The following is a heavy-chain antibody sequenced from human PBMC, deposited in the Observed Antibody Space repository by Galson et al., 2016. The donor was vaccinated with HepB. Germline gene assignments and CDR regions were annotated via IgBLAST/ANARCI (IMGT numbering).Heavy chain of an antibody. V-gene: IGHV3-23*01. D-gene: IGHD3-10*01. CDR1: GFTFYSYA. Sequence: SLRLSCAASGFTFYSYAMNWVRQAPGKGLEWVSVISGSGGSTYYADSVKGRFTISRDNAKNLLFLQMNNLRAEDTAVYYCASPLWFADVSSFGFWGRGTLVTVSS. CDR2: ISGSGGST. J-gene: IGHJ5*01. CDR3: ASPLWFADVSSFGF.